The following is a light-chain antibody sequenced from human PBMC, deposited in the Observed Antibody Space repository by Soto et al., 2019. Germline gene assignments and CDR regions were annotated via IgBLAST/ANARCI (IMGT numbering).Light chain of an antibody. J-gene: IGLJ1*01. Sequence: QSVLTQPASVSGSPGQSITISCTGTSSDVGGYNDVSWYQQHPGKAPKLMIYDVSNRPSGVSNRFSGSKSGNTASLTISGFQAEDEADYSCSSYTSSSTPFVFGTGTKVTVL. V-gene: IGLV2-14*01. CDR2: DVS. CDR1: SSDVGGYND. CDR3: SSYTSSSTPFV.